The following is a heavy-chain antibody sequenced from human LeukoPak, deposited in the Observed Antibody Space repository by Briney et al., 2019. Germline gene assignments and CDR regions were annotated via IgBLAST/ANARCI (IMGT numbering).Heavy chain of an antibody. CDR3: ARGVEASGVGFYAFDI. CDR1: GASIGSFY. Sequence: RASETLSLTRTVSGASIGSFYWVWIRQPAGKGLEWIGRLYNGGDTNYSPSLRSRVTMPVDTSKNQFSLKLKSVTAADTAVYYCARGVEASGVGFYAFDIWGQGTMVTVSS. J-gene: IGHJ3*02. CDR2: LYNGGDT. D-gene: IGHD6-13*01. V-gene: IGHV4-4*07.